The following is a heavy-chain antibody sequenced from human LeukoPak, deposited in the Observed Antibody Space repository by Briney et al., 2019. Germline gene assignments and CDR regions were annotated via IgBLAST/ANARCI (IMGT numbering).Heavy chain of an antibody. J-gene: IGHJ4*02. D-gene: IGHD3-9*01. V-gene: IGHV3-23*01. CDR3: AKAEGYDILRGLDY. CDR2: IGASGGST. CDR1: GFTFSSYA. Sequence: WGSLRLSCATSGFTFSSYAMSWVCQAPGKGLEWVSGIGASGGSTYYADSVKGRCTISRDNSKNTLYLQMNSLRTEDTAVYYCAKAEGYDILRGLDYWGQGTLVTVAS.